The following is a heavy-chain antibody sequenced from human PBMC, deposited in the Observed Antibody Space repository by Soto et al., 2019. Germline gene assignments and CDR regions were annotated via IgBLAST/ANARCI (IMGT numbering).Heavy chain of an antibody. V-gene: IGHV1-18*01. CDR1: GYTFTSYG. D-gene: IGHD6-6*01. Sequence: ASVKVSCKASGYTFTSYGISWVRQAPGQGLEWMGWISAYNGNTNYAQKLQGRVTMTTDTSTSTAYMELRSLRSDDTAVYYCARGDHIAALDYYYGMDVWGQGTTVTVSS. CDR3: ARGDHIAALDYYYGMDV. J-gene: IGHJ6*02. CDR2: ISAYNGNT.